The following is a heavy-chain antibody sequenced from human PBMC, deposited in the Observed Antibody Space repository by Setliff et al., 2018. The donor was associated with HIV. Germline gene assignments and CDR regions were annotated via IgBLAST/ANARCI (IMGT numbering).Heavy chain of an antibody. Sequence: SETLSLTCTVSGGSVSTSTYYWGWIRQPPGKGLEYIGTLSYRGTTHYNPSLTSRIALSLDSSKNQFSLNLHFVTATDSALYYCATTRPISTGYPGFFDSWGQGIVVTVSS. CDR3: ATTRPISTGYPGFFDS. CDR1: GGSVSTSTYY. V-gene: IGHV4-39*01. D-gene: IGHD3-9*01. J-gene: IGHJ4*02. CDR2: LSYRGTT.